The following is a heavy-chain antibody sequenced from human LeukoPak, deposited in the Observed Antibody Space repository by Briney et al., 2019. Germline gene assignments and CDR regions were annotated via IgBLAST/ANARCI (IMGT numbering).Heavy chain of an antibody. Sequence: GESLRLSCAASGFIFSAYNMVWVRQAPGKGLEWVARISGSSFNYINYADSVKGRFTVSRDNARNSLYLQMNRLRVEDTGVYYCARGDDYLPFDHWGQGNLVTVSS. CDR2: ISGSSFNYI. CDR3: ARGDDYLPFDH. J-gene: IGHJ5*02. CDR1: GFIFSAYN. V-gene: IGHV3-21*01. D-gene: IGHD2/OR15-2a*01.